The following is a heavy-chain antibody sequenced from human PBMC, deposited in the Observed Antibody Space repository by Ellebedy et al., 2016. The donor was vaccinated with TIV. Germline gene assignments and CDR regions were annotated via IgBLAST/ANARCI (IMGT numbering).Heavy chain of an antibody. CDR1: GASINSDH. CDR3: AIFFTGAGGRGY. D-gene: IGHD6-13*01. J-gene: IGHJ4*02. Sequence: GSLRLSXTVSGASINSDHWSWIRQPPGKGLEYIGHTSDGGSISYIPSLKSRVTISVDTSKNQLSLRLTSVTAADTAVYYCAIFFTGAGGRGYWGQGSLVTVSS. V-gene: IGHV4-59*13. CDR2: TSDGGSI.